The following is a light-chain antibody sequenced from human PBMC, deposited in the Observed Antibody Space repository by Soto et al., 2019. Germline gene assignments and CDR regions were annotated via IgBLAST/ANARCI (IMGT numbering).Light chain of an antibody. V-gene: IGKV1-6*01. CDR1: QGIRND. J-gene: IGKJ1*01. Sequence: AIQMTQSPSSLSASVGDRVTITCRASQGIRNDLAWYQQKPGKAPNLLIYAASSLQSGVPSRFSRSGSGAEFTLTISSLQPEDFAAYYCLQDYNYPWTFGQGTKVEIK. CDR2: AAS. CDR3: LQDYNYPWT.